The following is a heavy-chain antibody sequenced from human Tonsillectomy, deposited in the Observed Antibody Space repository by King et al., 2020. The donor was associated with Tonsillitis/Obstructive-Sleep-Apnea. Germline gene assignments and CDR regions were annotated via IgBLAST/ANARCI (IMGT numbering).Heavy chain of an antibody. J-gene: IGHJ4*02. CDR2: INHSGST. CDR3: ASGGGSWFDY. CDR1: GVSFSGYY. D-gene: IGHD1-26*01. V-gene: IGHV4-34*01. Sequence: VQLQQWGAGLLKPSETLSLTCAVYGVSFSGYYWSWIRQPPGKGLEWIGEINHSGSTNYNPSLKSRVTISVDTSKNQFSLNLNSVTAADTAVYYCASGGGSWFDYWGQGTLVTVSS.